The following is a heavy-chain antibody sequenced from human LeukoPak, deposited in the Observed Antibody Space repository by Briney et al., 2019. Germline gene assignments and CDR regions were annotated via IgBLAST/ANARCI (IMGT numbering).Heavy chain of an antibody. CDR3: ARGHYGDYD. Sequence: PGGSLRLSCAASGFTFSSYWMNWARQAPGKGLEWVASINHNGNVNYYVDSVKGRFTISRDNAKNSLYLQMNSLSIEDTAVYYCARGHYGDYDWGQGALVTVSS. J-gene: IGHJ4*02. CDR2: INHNGNVN. V-gene: IGHV3-7*01. D-gene: IGHD4-17*01. CDR1: GFTFSSYW.